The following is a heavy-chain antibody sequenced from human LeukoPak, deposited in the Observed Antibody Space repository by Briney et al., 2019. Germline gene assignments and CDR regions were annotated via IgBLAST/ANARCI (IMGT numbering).Heavy chain of an antibody. CDR1: GGSISSYY. J-gene: IGHJ4*02. CDR2: IYYSGST. V-gene: IGHV4-59*01. Sequence: SETLSLTCTVSGGSISSYYWSWIRQPPGKGLEWIGYIYYSGSTNYNPSLKSRVTISVDTSKNQFSLKLGSVTAADTAVYYCARSRGYYYDSSGYQHDYWGQGTLVTVSS. D-gene: IGHD3-22*01. CDR3: ARSRGYYYDSSGYQHDY.